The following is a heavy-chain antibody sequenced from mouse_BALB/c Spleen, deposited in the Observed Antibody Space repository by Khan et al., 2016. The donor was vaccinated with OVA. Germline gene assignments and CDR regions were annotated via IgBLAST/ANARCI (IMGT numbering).Heavy chain of an antibody. V-gene: IGHV2-6-1*01. CDR3: ARQPYYHYNSMDY. CDR2: IWSDGST. D-gene: IGHD2-10*01. Sequence: QVQLKESGPGLVAPSQSLSITCTISGFSLTNYGVHWVRQPPGKGLEWLVVIWSDGSTTYNSALKSRLTISKDNYKSQVFLKMNRLQTDETAVYFCARQPYYHYNSMDYWGQGTSVTVSS. J-gene: IGHJ4*01. CDR1: GFSLTNYG.